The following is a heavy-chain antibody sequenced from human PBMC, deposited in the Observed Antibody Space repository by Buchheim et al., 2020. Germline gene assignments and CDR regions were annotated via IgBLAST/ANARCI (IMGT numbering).Heavy chain of an antibody. D-gene: IGHD3-3*01. CDR1: GGSISSSSYY. J-gene: IGHJ5*02. CDR2: IYYSGST. CDR3: ARVTIFGVVITFDP. Sequence: QLQLQESGPGLVKPSETLSLTCTVSGGSISSSSYYWGWIRQPPGKGLEWLGRIYYSGSTYYNPSFKSRVTISVDTSTNQFSLKLSSVTAADTAVYYCARVTIFGVVITFDPWGQGTL. V-gene: IGHV4-39*01.